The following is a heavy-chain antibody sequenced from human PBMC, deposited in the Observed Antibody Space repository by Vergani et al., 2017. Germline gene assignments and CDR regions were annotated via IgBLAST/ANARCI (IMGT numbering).Heavy chain of an antibody. J-gene: IGHJ4*02. CDR2: ISFEGTNE. CDR3: VRDRGLCAGGRCYTEAWDY. V-gene: IGHV3-30-3*01. D-gene: IGHD2-2*02. Sequence: QVQLVESGGGVVQPGTSLRLSCVVSGFAFNRHAMYWVRQAPGKGLEWVVGISFEGTNEYYPDLVKDRFTISRDIAKNTLYLQVRSLRLEDTGVYHCVRDRGLCAGGRCYTEAWDYWGQGTPVTVSS. CDR1: GFAFNRHA.